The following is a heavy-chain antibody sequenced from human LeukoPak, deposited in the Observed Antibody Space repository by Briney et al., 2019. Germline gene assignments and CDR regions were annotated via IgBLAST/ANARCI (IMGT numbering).Heavy chain of an antibody. CDR2: IGPTGSDR. V-gene: IGHV3-21*06. Sequence: GGSLRLSCAASGFTFSASGFNWVRQAPGQGLEWVASIGPTGSDRYHADSIKGRFTISRDNANNFLYLQMNSLRAEDTAVYYCATETNGRHYDYWGQGTLLTVSS. J-gene: IGHJ4*02. D-gene: IGHD1-14*01. CDR1: GFTFSASG. CDR3: ATETNGRHYDY.